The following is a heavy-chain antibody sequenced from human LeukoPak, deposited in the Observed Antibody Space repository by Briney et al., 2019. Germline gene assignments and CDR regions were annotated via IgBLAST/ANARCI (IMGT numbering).Heavy chain of an antibody. D-gene: IGHD3-16*01. CDR1: DDSISDYY. CDR3: TRGAGWLIDY. CDR2: FHNSGTS. J-gene: IGHJ4*02. V-gene: IGHV4-59*01. Sequence: PSETLSLTCTVSDDSISDYYRGWIRQPPGKGLEWIGYFHNSGTSTYNPSLKSRVTISADTSENQFSLKLNPLTTADTAVYYCTRGAGWLIDYWGQGILVTVSS.